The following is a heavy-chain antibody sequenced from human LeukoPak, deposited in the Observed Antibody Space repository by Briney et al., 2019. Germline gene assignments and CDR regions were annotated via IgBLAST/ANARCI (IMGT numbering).Heavy chain of an antibody. Sequence: SETLSLTCTVSGGSISSSSYYWGWIRQPPGEGLEWIGSIYASGTTNFNPSLKSRVTISIDTSKNQFSLKLSSVTAADTAVYYCARGARRGGSYYFEYWGQGTLVTVSS. CDR2: IYASGTT. CDR1: GGSISSSSYY. J-gene: IGHJ4*02. V-gene: IGHV4-39*07. CDR3: ARGARRGGSYYFEY. D-gene: IGHD1-26*01.